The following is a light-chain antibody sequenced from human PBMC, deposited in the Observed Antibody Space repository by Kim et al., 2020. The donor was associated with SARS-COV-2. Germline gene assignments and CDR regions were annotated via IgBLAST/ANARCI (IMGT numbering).Light chain of an antibody. V-gene: IGLV3-19*01. CDR3: NSRDSSGNHLV. Sequence: ALGKTVRITCQGNSLRGYYASWYQQKPGQAPVLVIYGKNNRPSGIPDRFSGSSSGNTASLTITGAQAEDEADYYCNSRDSSGNHLVFGGGTQLTVL. CDR1: SLRGYY. J-gene: IGLJ2*01. CDR2: GKN.